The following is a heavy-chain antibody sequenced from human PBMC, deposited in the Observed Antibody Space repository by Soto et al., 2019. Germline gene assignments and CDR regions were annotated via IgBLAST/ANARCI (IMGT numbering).Heavy chain of an antibody. CDR1: GGSISSGNFY. Sequence: SETLSLTCTVSGGSISSGNFYWSWIRRPPGKGLEWIGYVYYTGSAYYTPSLKSRVTISIDTSKNQFSVNLTSVTAADTAVYYCARVDILSGHHYWGQGTPVTSPQ. CDR3: ARVDILSGHHY. D-gene: IGHD3-9*01. V-gene: IGHV4-30-4*01. CDR2: VYYTGSA. J-gene: IGHJ4*02.